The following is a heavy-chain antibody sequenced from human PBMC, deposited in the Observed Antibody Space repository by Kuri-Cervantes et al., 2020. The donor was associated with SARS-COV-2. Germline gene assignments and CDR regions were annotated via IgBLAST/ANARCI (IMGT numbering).Heavy chain of an antibody. CDR2: ISWNSGSI. D-gene: IGHD6-19*01. CDR1: GFTFDDYS. CDR3: ARVKQWLERTAFDI. V-gene: IGHV3-9*01. J-gene: IGHJ3*02. Sequence: GGSLRLSCAASGFTFDDYSMHWVRQAPGKGLEWVSGISWNSGSIGYADSVKGRFTISRDNAKNTLYLQMNSLRAEDTAVYYCARVKQWLERTAFDIWGQGTMVTVSS.